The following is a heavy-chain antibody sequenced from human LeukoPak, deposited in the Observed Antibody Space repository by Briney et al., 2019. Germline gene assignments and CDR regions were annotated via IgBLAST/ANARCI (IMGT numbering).Heavy chain of an antibody. CDR1: RFTFTIYG. J-gene: IGHJ6*02. CDR2: ISFDGSNK. CDR3: AKDLRNTYYYGSGSDYSPSYYYYGMDV. V-gene: IGHV3-30*18. Sequence: GGSLRLSCAASRFTFTIYGTHGVRQAPGKGLERVAVISFDGSNKYNTPSVKGGFTISRETSKTTLYLQINRPRAEDTAVYYCAKDLRNTYYYGSGSDYSPSYYYYGMDVWGQGTTVTVS. D-gene: IGHD3-10*01.